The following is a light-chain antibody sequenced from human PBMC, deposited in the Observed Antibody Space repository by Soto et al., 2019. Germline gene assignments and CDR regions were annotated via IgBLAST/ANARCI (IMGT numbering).Light chain of an antibody. CDR1: QSVSSSY. CDR3: QRYGSSRT. Sequence: EIVLTQSPGTLSLSPGERATLSCRASQSVSSSYLARYQHKPGQAPRLLIYGASSRATGITDRFSGSGSGTDFTLTISRLEPEDFAVYYCQRYGSSRTFGQGTKVEIK. V-gene: IGKV3-20*01. CDR2: GAS. J-gene: IGKJ1*01.